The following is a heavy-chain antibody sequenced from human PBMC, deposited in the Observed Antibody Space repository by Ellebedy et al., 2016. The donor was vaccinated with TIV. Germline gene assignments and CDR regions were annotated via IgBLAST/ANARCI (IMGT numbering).Heavy chain of an antibody. Sequence: GGSLRLSCAASGFTFSSYWMSWVRQAPGKGLEWVANIKQDGSEKYYVDSVKGRFTISRDNAKNSLYLQMNSLRAEDTAVYHCAGRAYNWNDGSLFDYWGQGTLVTVSS. CDR3: AGRAYNWNDGSLFDY. CDR1: GFTFSSYW. CDR2: IKQDGSEK. V-gene: IGHV3-7*03. J-gene: IGHJ4*02. D-gene: IGHD1-1*01.